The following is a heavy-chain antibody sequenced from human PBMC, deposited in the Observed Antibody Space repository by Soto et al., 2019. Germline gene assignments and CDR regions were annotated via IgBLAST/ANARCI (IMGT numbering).Heavy chain of an antibody. CDR1: GFIFSSYA. V-gene: IGHV3-23*01. Sequence: GGSLRLSCEASGFIFSSYAMNWVRQAPGKGLQWVSSITGSSDYTSYIASVKGRFTISRDNSKNTLYLQMNSLRAEDTAVYFCAKEKTTGAHYALDYWSQGTLVTVSS. CDR3: AKEKTTGAHYALDY. J-gene: IGHJ4*02. D-gene: IGHD2-8*02. CDR2: ITGSSDYT.